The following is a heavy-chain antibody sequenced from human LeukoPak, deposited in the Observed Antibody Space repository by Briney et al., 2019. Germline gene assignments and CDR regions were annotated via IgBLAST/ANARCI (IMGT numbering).Heavy chain of an antibody. CDR3: ARLRSGSTPPPPYYYYGLDV. CDR1: GGPISDFY. J-gene: IGHJ6*02. Sequence: SETLSLTCTVSGGPISDFYWSWIRQSPEKGLEWLGSIFYSGNTNYNPSLRSRVTISVDTSKKQFSLRLTSVTAADTAVYYCARLRSGSTPPPPYYYYGLDVWGQGTTVTVSS. V-gene: IGHV4-59*01. D-gene: IGHD1-26*01. CDR2: IFYSGNT.